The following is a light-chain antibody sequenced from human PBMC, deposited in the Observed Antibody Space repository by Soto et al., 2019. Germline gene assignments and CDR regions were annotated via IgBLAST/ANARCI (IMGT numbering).Light chain of an antibody. V-gene: IGKV1-5*01. CDR1: QSISSW. CDR3: QQYNSYSPSWT. J-gene: IGKJ1*01. Sequence: DIQLTQSPSSLSASVGDRVTITCRASQSISSWLAWYQQKPGKAPKLLIYDASSLESGVPSRFSGSGSGTEFTLTISSLQPDDFATSYCQQYNSYSPSWTFGQGTKVDIK. CDR2: DAS.